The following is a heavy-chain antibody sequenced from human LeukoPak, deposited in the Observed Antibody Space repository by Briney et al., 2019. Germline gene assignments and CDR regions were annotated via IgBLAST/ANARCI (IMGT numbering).Heavy chain of an antibody. Sequence: PSETLSLTCTVSGGSISSSSYYWGWIRQPPGKGLEWIGSIYYSGSTYYNPSLKSRVTISVDTSKNQFSLKLSSVTAADTAVYYCASIRFLEWLTPYSFDYWGQGTLVTVSS. J-gene: IGHJ4*02. CDR2: IYYSGST. V-gene: IGHV4-39*07. D-gene: IGHD3-3*01. CDR1: GGSISSSSYY. CDR3: ASIRFLEWLTPYSFDY.